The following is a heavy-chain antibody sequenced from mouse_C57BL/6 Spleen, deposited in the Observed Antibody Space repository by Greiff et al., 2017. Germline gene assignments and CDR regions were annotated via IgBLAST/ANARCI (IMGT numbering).Heavy chain of an antibody. V-gene: IGHV5-17*01. J-gene: IGHJ4*01. CDR2: ISSGSSTI. CDR3: ARDSNYVEYAMDY. CDR1: GFTFSDYG. D-gene: IGHD2-5*01. Sequence: VQLKESGGGLVKPGGSLKLSCAASGFTFSDYGMHWVRQAPEKGLEWVAYISSGSSTIYYADTVKGRFTISRDNAKNTRFLQMTSLRSEDTAMYYCARDSNYVEYAMDYWGQGTSVTVSS.